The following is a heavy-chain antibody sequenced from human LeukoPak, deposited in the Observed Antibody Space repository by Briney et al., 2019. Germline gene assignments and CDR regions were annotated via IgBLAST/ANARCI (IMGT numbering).Heavy chain of an antibody. CDR2: INHSGST. V-gene: IGHV4-34*01. CDR3: AIGGGGVVPAAIDY. J-gene: IGHJ4*02. D-gene: IGHD2-2*01. CDR1: GGSFSGYY. Sequence: SETLSLTCAVYGGSFSGYYWSWIRQPPGKGLEWIGEINHSGSTNYNPSLKSRVTISVDTSKNQFSLKLSSVTAADTAVYYCAIGGGGVVPAAIDYWGQGTLVTVSS.